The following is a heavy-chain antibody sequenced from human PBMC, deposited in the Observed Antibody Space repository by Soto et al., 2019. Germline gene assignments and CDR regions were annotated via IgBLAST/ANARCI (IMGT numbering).Heavy chain of an antibody. V-gene: IGHV1-18*01. D-gene: IGHD4-17*01. CDR1: GYTFTSYG. J-gene: IGHJ6*02. Sequence: ASVKVSCKASGYTFTSYGISWVRQAPGQGLEWMGWISAYNGNTNYAQKLQGRVTMTTDTSTGTAYMELRSLRSDDTAVYYCARGGYGDFYYYYGMDVWGQGTTVTVSS. CDR3: ARGGYGDFYYYYGMDV. CDR2: ISAYNGNT.